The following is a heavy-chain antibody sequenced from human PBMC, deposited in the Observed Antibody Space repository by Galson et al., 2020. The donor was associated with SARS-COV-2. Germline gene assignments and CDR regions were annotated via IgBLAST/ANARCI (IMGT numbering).Heavy chain of an antibody. J-gene: IGHJ6*02. D-gene: IGHD3-16*02. CDR2: INSDGSST. V-gene: IGHV3-74*01. CDR3: ASPGTGELSSTGYYYGMDV. CDR1: GFTFSSYW. Sequence: GESLKISCAASGFTFSSYWMHWVRQAPGKGLVWVSRINSDGSSTSYADSVKGRFTISRDNAKNTLYLQMNSLRAEDTAVYYCASPGTGELSSTGYYYGMDVWGQGTTVTVSS.